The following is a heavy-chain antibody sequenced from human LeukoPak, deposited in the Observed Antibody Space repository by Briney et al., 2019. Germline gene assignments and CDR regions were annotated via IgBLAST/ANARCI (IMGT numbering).Heavy chain of an antibody. D-gene: IGHD3-16*01. CDR1: GGSISSYY. CDR2: IYTSGST. Sequence: SETLSLTCTVSGGSISSYYWSWIRQPAGKGLEWIGRIYTSGSTNYNASLKSRVSMSVDTSKSQFSLKLSSVTAADTAVYYCARSYASSGLDHWGQGTLVTVSS. V-gene: IGHV4-4*07. CDR3: ARSYASSGLDH. J-gene: IGHJ4*02.